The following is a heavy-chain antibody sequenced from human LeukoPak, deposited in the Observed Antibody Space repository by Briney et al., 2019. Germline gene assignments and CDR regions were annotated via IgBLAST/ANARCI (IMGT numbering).Heavy chain of an antibody. J-gene: IGHJ4*02. CDR2: IKSTGDTT. D-gene: IGHD2-2*01. Sequence: ASVQVSCKTSGYTFTSYHMHWVRQVPGQGLEWVAIIKSTGDTTVYAQKFQGRVTVTRDTSTSTVYMDLSSLSSEDTAVYYCVREDAHTYYFDFWGPGTLVTVSS. CDR1: GYTFTSYH. CDR3: VREDAHTYYFDF. V-gene: IGHV1-46*01.